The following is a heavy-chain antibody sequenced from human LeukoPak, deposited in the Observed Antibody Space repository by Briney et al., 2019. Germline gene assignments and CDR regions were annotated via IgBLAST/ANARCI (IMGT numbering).Heavy chain of an antibody. Sequence: SETLSLTCTVSGGSISGSSYYWGWIRQPPGKGLEWIGSIYYSGSTYYNPSLKSRVTISVDTSKNQFSLKLSSVTAADTAVYYCARDGIAVAGVGYWGQGTLVTVSS. CDR3: ARDGIAVAGVGY. D-gene: IGHD6-19*01. J-gene: IGHJ4*02. CDR2: IYYSGST. CDR1: GGSISGSSYY. V-gene: IGHV4-39*01.